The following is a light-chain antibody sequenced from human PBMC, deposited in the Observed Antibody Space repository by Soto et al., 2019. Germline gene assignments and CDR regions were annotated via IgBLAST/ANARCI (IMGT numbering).Light chain of an antibody. CDR1: TSDVGSHNF. CDR2: EVT. CDR3: SSFTNSILV. V-gene: IGLV2-14*01. Sequence: QSVLTQPASVSGSPGQSITISCTGTTSDVGSHNFVSWYQQLPGKAPKLLIYEVTNRPSGTSNRFSGAKSGNTASRTISGLQAEDEADYYCSSFTNSILVFGGGTKVTVL. J-gene: IGLJ3*02.